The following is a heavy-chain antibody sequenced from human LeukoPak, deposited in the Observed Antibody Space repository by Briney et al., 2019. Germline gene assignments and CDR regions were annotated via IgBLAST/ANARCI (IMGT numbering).Heavy chain of an antibody. CDR2: IIPFVDVP. CDR3: ARVVYYGSGERGHFDS. D-gene: IGHD3-10*01. CDR1: GGTFSNYA. Sequence: ASVKVSCKASGGTFSNYAINWVRQAPGQGLEWMGRIIPFVDVPNCPQKFQGRVTITADKSTSTTYMDLSSLTSEDTAVYYCARVVYYGSGERGHFDSWGQGTLVTVSS. J-gene: IGHJ4*02. V-gene: IGHV1-69*04.